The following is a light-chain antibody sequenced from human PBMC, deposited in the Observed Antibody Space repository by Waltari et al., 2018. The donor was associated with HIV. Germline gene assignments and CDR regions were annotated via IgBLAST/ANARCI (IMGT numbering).Light chain of an antibody. Sequence: QSVLTQPPSVSGAPGQRISISCTGNNSDIGAGYDVHWYQQLPGTSPRLRIFANTNRPSGVPDGFSGTKSGVSASRVITGLQAEDEADYYCQSYDNSLSGSVFGGGTRLTVL. CDR3: QSYDNSLSGSV. CDR2: ANT. V-gene: IGLV1-40*01. CDR1: NSDIGAGYD. J-gene: IGLJ3*02.